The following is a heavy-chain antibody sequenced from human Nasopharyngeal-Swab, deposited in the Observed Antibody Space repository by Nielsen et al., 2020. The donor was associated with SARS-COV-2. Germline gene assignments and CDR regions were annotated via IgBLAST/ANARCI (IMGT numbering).Heavy chain of an antibody. D-gene: IGHD6-13*01. J-gene: IGHJ4*02. CDR3: ARDREGAASGTERLDY. Sequence: GEPLKISCAASGFTFGSSAISWVRQAPGMGLDWVSVIGSVGNTIYADSVKGRFTISRDQSRSTLYLQMNSLRAEDTAVYYCARDREGAASGTERLDYWGQGTLVTVSS. V-gene: IGHV3-23*01. CDR2: IGSVGNT. CDR1: GFTFGSSA.